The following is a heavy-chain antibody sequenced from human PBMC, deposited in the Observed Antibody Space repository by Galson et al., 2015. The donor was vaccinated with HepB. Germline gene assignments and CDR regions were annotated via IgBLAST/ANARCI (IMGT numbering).Heavy chain of an antibody. J-gene: IGHJ6*02. Sequence: SETLSLTCTVSGGSISSSSYYWGWIRQPPGKGLEWIGSIYYSGNTYYNPSLKSRVTISADTSKNQFSLKLSSVTAADTAVYYCARDPTDYYYGMDVWGQGTTVTVSS. V-gene: IGHV4-39*07. CDR3: ARDPTDYYYGMDV. CDR1: GGSISSSSYY. CDR2: IYYSGNT. D-gene: IGHD4-11*01.